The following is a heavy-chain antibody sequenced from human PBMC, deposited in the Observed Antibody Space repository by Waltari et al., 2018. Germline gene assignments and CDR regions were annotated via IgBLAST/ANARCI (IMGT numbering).Heavy chain of an antibody. Sequence: QVQLVQSGAEMRKPGSAVKVSCQASKDSFSSYGFSWVRQAPGGGLEWMGEIIPVSGSRNYAENFQGRITIIADESASKIYMELSRLTSDDTAVYYCAREVLAYNVYMDVWGTGTAVTVSS. J-gene: IGHJ6*03. D-gene: IGHD1-1*01. V-gene: IGHV1-69*01. CDR3: AREVLAYNVYMDV. CDR2: IIPVSGSR. CDR1: KDSFSSYG.